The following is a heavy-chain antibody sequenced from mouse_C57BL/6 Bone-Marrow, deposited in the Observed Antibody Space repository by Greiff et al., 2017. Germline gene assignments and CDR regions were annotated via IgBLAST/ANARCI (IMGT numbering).Heavy chain of an antibody. CDR1: GFSLSTFGMG. J-gene: IGHJ2*01. CDR2: IWWDDDK. V-gene: IGHV8-8*01. D-gene: IGHD1-1*01. Sequence: ESGPGILQPSQTLSLTCSFSGFSLSTFGMGVGWIRQPSGKGLEWLAHIWWDDDKYYNPALKGRLTIPKDPTKNQLFLKIANVDTADTATYYCGRSYYGGSYLFDYWGQGTTVTVSS. CDR3: GRSYYGGSYLFDY.